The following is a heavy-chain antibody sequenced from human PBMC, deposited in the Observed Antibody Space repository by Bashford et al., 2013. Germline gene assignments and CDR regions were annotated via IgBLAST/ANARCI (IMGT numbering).Heavy chain of an antibody. D-gene: IGHD4-17*01. V-gene: IGHV1-2*02. Sequence: ASVKVSCKASGYAFTGYYIHWVRQDPGQGLEWMGWINPNSGGTYYVQKFQGRVTVTRDTSISTAYMELSSLKSDDTAVYYCARDRNSVTTERVYGIDVWGQGTTVTVSS. CDR1: GYAFTGYY. J-gene: IGHJ6*02. CDR3: ARDRNSVTTERVYGIDV. CDR2: INPNSGGT.